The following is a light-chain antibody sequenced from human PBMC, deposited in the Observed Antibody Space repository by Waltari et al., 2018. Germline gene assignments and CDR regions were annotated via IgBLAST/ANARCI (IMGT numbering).Light chain of an antibody. CDR2: DAS. CDR1: QSVGKS. V-gene: IGKV3-20*01. Sequence: EIVLTQSPGTLSLSPGERATLSCRASQSVGKSLAWYQQKPCQAPRLLIYDASSRATGIPDSFSGSGFGTDFSLTISRLEPEDFAVYYCQKYVSLPATFGQGTKVEIK. J-gene: IGKJ1*01. CDR3: QKYVSLPAT.